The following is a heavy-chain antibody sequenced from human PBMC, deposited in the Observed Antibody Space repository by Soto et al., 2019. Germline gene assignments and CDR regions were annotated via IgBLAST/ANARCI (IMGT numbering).Heavy chain of an antibody. CDR2: ISGSGGST. Sequence: PGGSLRLSCAASGFTFSSYAMSWVRQAPGKGLEWVSAISGSGGSTYYADSVKGRFTISRDNSKNTLYLQMNSLRAEDTAVYYCASIPRFLEWLFQEYPNWFDPWGQGTLVTVSS. J-gene: IGHJ5*02. CDR1: GFTFSSYA. D-gene: IGHD3-3*01. V-gene: IGHV3-23*01. CDR3: ASIPRFLEWLFQEYPNWFDP.